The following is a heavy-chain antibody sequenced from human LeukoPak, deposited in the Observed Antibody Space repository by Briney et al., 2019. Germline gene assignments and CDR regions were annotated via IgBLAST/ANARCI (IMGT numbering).Heavy chain of an antibody. CDR2: ISYDGSNK. V-gene: IGHV3-30*04. Sequence: GGSLRLSCAASGFTFSSFAMSWIRQAPGKGLEWVAVISYDGSNKYYADSVKGRFTISRDNSKNTLYLQMNSLRAEDTAVYYCARDSDDSSALPSWYFDYWGQGTLVTVSS. CDR1: GFTFSSFA. J-gene: IGHJ4*02. D-gene: IGHD3-22*01. CDR3: ARDSDDSSALPSWYFDY.